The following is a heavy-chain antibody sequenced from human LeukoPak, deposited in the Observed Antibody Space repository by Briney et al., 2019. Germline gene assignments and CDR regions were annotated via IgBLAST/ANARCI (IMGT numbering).Heavy chain of an antibody. D-gene: IGHD2-2*01. CDR1: GGSISSGGYS. CDR3: ARARSVPAAVLDAFDI. J-gene: IGHJ3*02. V-gene: IGHV4-30-2*01. Sequence: SQTLSLTCAVSGGSISSGGYSWTWIRQPPGKGLEWIGYIYHSGSTYYNPSLKSRVTISVDRSKNQFSLKLSSVTAADTAVYYCARARSVPAAVLDAFDIWGQGTMVTVSS. CDR2: IYHSGST.